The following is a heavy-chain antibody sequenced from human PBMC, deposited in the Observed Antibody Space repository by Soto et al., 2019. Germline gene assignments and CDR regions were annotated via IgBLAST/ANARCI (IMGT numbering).Heavy chain of an antibody. Sequence: EVQLVESGGGLVQPGRSLRLSCAASGFSFGDYAMHWVRQAPGKGLEWVAGIIWNSGSTGYADSVKGRFTISRDNAKNSLYLQMNSLRAEDTAFYYCVKDNGLGVIPVFYYFGYWGQGTLVTVSS. D-gene: IGHD3-16*02. V-gene: IGHV3-9*01. CDR3: VKDNGLGVIPVFYYFGY. J-gene: IGHJ4*02. CDR2: IIWNSGST. CDR1: GFSFGDYA.